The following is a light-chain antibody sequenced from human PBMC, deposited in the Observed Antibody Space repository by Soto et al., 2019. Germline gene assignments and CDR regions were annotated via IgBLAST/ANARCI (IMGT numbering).Light chain of an antibody. V-gene: IGLV2-14*01. CDR1: SSDVGGYDY. J-gene: IGLJ1*01. Sequence: QSALTQPASVSGSPGQSITISCTGTSSDVGGYDYVSWYQQHPGKAPKLMNYDVTNRPSGVSNRFSGSKSGNTASLTISGLQAEDEADYYCISYASINTDVFGTGTKVTVL. CDR2: DVT. CDR3: ISYASINTDV.